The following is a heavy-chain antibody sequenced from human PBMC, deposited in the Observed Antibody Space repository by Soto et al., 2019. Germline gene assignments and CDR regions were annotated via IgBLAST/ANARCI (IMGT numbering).Heavy chain of an antibody. CDR2: IYYSGST. D-gene: IGHD2-2*02. CDR3: ARQVPAAIRLGWFDP. Sequence: SETLSLTCTVSGGSISRSTYYWGWIRQPPGKGLEWIGSIYYSGSTYYRPSLKSRVTISVDTSKDQFSLKLSSVTAADTAVYYCARQVPAAIRLGWFDPWGQGTLVTVS. CDR1: GGSISRSTYY. V-gene: IGHV4-39*01. J-gene: IGHJ5*02.